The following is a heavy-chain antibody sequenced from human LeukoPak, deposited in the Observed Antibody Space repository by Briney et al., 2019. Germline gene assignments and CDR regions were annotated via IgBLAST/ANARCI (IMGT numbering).Heavy chain of an antibody. J-gene: IGHJ4*02. CDR1: GFTFSSFW. D-gene: IGHD1-1*01. V-gene: IGHV3-74*01. CDR2: INTDGSST. Sequence: GGSLRLSCAAAGFTFSSFWMHWVRQAPGKGLVWVSFINTDGSSTTYADSVKGRFTVSRDNAKNTLYLQMSGLRAEDTAVYYCAREWKKTGAFDYWGQGTLVTVSS. CDR3: AREWKKTGAFDY.